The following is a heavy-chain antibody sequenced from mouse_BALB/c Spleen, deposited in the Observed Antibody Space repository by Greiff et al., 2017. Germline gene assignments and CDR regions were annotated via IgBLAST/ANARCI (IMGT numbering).Heavy chain of an antibody. J-gene: IGHJ2*01. CDR3: ARSTVVEDFDY. D-gene: IGHD1-1*01. CDR1: GYTFTSYT. Sequence: ESAAELARPGASVKMSCKASGYTFTSYTMHWVKQRPGQGLERIGYINPSSGYTEYNQKFKDKTTLTADKSSSTAYMQLSSLTSEDSAVYYCARSTVVEDFDYWGQGTTLTVSS. V-gene: IGHV1-4*02. CDR2: INPSSGYT.